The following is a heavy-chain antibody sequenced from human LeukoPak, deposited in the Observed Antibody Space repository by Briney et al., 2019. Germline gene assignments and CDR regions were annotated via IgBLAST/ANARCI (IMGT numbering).Heavy chain of an antibody. CDR2: FDPEDGET. CDR1: GYTLTELS. CDR3: ATASYGSGSYYNRCWFDP. Sequence: ASVKVSCKVSGYTLTELSMHRVRQAPGKGLEWMGGFDPEDGETIYAQKFQGRVTMTEDTSTDTAYMELSSLRSEDTAVYYCATASYGSGSYYNRCWFDPWGQGTLVTVSS. J-gene: IGHJ5*02. D-gene: IGHD3-10*01. V-gene: IGHV1-24*01.